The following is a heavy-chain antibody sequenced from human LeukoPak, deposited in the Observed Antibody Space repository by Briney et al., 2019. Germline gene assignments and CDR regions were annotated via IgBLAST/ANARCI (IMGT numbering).Heavy chain of an antibody. CDR2: IYYSGST. V-gene: IGHV4-59*01. D-gene: IGHD5-18*01. Sequence: PSETLSLTCTVSGGSISSYYWSWIRQPPGKGLEWIGYIYYSGSTNYNPSLKSRVTILVDTSKNQFSLKLSSVTAADTAVYYCARVGYSYGYVFDYWGLGTLVTVSS. CDR1: GGSISSYY. J-gene: IGHJ4*02. CDR3: ARVGYSYGYVFDY.